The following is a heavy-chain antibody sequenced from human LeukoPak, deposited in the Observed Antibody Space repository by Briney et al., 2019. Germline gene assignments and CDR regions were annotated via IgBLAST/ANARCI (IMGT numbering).Heavy chain of an antibody. J-gene: IGHJ5*02. V-gene: IGHV4-59*01. D-gene: IGHD3-10*01. CDR1: GGSISTYY. CDR3: ARGRYYYGSGNWFDP. Sequence: SETLSFTCTVSGGSISTYYWSWIRQPPGKGLEWIGYIYYSGSTNYNPSLKSRVTISVDTSKNQFSLKLSSVTAADTAVYYCARGRYYYGSGNWFDPWGQGTLVTVSS. CDR2: IYYSGST.